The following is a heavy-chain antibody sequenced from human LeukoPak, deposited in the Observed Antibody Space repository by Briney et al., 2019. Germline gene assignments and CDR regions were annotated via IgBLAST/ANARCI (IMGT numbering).Heavy chain of an antibody. V-gene: IGHV4-4*02. CDR3: ARGPYGSSWFVDY. Sequence: SETLSLTCAVSGGSISSSNWWSWVRQPPGKGLEWIGEIYHRGSTNYNPSLKSRVTISVDKSKNQFSLKLSSVTAADTAVYYCARGPYGSSWFVDYWGQGTLVTVSS. CDR1: GGSISSSNW. D-gene: IGHD6-13*01. CDR2: IYHRGST. J-gene: IGHJ4*02.